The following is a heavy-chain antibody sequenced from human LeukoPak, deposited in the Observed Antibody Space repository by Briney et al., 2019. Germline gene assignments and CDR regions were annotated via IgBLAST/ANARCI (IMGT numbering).Heavy chain of an antibody. Sequence: SGTLSLTCGVYGGSFSGYWSCIRQTPGKGLEWIGEINDSGSTTYSPSLKSRVTMSVDTSKNQFSLNLSSVTAADTAVYYCARGRRRGYYSSGSYFGFDPWGQGTLVTVSS. CDR3: ARGRRRGYYSSGSYFGFDP. CDR2: INDSGST. J-gene: IGHJ5*02. V-gene: IGHV4-34*01. D-gene: IGHD3-10*01. CDR1: GGSFSGY.